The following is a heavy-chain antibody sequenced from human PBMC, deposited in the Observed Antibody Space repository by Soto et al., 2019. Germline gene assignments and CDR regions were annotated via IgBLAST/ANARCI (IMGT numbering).Heavy chain of an antibody. CDR2: IYYSGST. CDR1: GGSISSSSYY. J-gene: IGHJ5*02. CDR3: ARYYDSSGYYYGGWFDP. V-gene: IGHV4-39*01. D-gene: IGHD3-22*01. Sequence: PSETLSLTCTVSGGSISSSSYYWGWIRQPPGKGLEWIGSIYYSGSTYYNPSLKSRVTISVDTSKNQFSLKLSSVTAADTAVYYCARYYDSSGYYYGGWFDPWGQGTLVTVSS.